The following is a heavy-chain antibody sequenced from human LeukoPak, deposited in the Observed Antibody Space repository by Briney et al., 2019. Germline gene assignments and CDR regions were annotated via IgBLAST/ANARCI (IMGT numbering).Heavy chain of an antibody. Sequence: GGSLRLFCAASGFTFSSYAMSWVRQAPGKGLEWVSAISGSGGSTYYADSVKGRFTISRDNSKNTLYLQMNSLRAEDTAVYYCAKVAARGSGSYYNAHFDYWGQGTLVTVSS. D-gene: IGHD3-10*01. V-gene: IGHV3-23*01. J-gene: IGHJ4*02. CDR2: ISGSGGST. CDR1: GFTFSSYA. CDR3: AKVAARGSGSYYNAHFDY.